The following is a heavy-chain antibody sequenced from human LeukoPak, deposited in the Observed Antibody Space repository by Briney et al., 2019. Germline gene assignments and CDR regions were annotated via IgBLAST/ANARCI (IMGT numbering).Heavy chain of an antibody. J-gene: IGHJ4*02. Sequence: GGSLRLSCAASGFTFSSYWMHWVRQAPGKGLEWVSYISSSGSTIYYADSVKGRFTISRDNAKNSLYLQMNSLRAEDTAVYYCARWKGKYCSSTSCPYYFDYWGQGTLVTVSS. V-gene: IGHV3-48*04. CDR3: ARWKGKYCSSTSCPYYFDY. CDR2: ISSSGSTI. D-gene: IGHD2-2*01. CDR1: GFTFSSYW.